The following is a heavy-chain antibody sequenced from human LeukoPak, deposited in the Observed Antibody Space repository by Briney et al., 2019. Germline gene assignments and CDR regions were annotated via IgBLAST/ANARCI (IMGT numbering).Heavy chain of an antibody. Sequence: ASVKVSCKVSGYTFTDYYMHWVQQAPGKGLEWMGLVDPEDGETIYAEKFQGRVTITADTSTDTAYMELSSLRSEDTAVYYCARVDQLDAFDIWGQGTMVTVSS. V-gene: IGHV1-69-2*01. D-gene: IGHD2-2*01. CDR3: ARVDQLDAFDI. J-gene: IGHJ3*02. CDR2: VDPEDGET. CDR1: GYTFTDYY.